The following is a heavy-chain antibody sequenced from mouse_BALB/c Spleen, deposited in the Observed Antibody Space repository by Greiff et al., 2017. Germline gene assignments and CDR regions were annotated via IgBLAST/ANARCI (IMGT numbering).Heavy chain of an antibody. CDR3: ARRDYYGSSHYAMDY. J-gene: IGHJ4*01. D-gene: IGHD1-1*01. CDR1: GFSLSTSGMG. Sequence: QVTLKESGPGILQPSQTLSLTCSFSGFSLSTSGMGVSWIRQPSGKGLEWLAHIYWDDDKRYNPSLKSRLTISKDTSRNQVFLKITSVDTADTATYYCARRDYYGSSHYAMDYWGQGTSVTVSS. V-gene: IGHV8-12*01. CDR2: IYWDDDK.